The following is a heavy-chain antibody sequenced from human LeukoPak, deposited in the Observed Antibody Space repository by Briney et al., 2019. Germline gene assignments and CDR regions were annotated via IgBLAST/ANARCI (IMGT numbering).Heavy chain of an antibody. V-gene: IGHV1-46*01. CDR2: INPSGGST. D-gene: IGHD1-26*01. J-gene: IGHJ6*03. CDR3: ARDGVRIWELLSRYYMDV. CDR1: GYTFTSYY. Sequence: GASVKVSCKASGYTFTSYYMHWVRQAPGQGLEWMGIINPSGGSTSYAQKFQGRVTMTRDTSTSTVYMELSSLRSEDTAVYYCARDGVRIWELLSRYYMDVWGKGTTVTVSS.